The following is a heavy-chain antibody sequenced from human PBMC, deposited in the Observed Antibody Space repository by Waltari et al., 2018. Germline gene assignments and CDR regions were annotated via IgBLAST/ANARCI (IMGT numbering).Heavy chain of an antibody. D-gene: IGHD3-3*01. J-gene: IGHJ3*02. V-gene: IGHV4-4*07. CDR1: GGSISSYY. CDR3: ARGSGGGFGTIFGVVISDAFDI. Sequence: QVQLQESGPGLVKPSETLSLTCTVSGGSISSYYWSWIRQPAGKGLEWIGRIYTSGSTNYNPSLNSRVTMSVDTSKNQFSLKLSSVTAADTAVYYCARGSGGGFGTIFGVVISDAFDIWGQGTMVTVSS. CDR2: IYTSGST.